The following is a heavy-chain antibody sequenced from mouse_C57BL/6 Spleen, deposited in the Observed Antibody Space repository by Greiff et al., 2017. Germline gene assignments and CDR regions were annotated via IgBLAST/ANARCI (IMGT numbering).Heavy chain of an antibody. V-gene: IGHV3-6*01. J-gene: IGHJ2*01. D-gene: IGHD1-1*01. CDR3: AREGYYGSSCWFDY. CDR2: ISYDGSN. Sequence: VQLQESGPGLVKPSQSLSLTCSVTGYSITSGYYWNWIRQFPGNKLEWMGYISYDGSNNYNPSLKNRISITRDTSKNQFFLKLNSVTTEDTATYYCAREGYYGSSCWFDYWGQGTTLTVSS. CDR1: GYSITSGYY.